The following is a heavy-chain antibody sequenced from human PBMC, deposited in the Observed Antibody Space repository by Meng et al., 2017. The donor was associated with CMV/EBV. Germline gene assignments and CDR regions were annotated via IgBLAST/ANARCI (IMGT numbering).Heavy chain of an antibody. CDR3: ARRYGSTNWFDP. V-gene: IGHV4-39*07. D-gene: IGHD4-17*01. CDR1: GGSISSSSSY. CDR2: IYYSGST. Sequence: TFSGGSISSSSSYWGWIRQPPGKGLEWIGSIYYSGSTYYNPSLKSRVTISVDTSKNQFSLKLSSVTAADTAVYYCARRYGSTNWFDPWGQGTLVTVSS. J-gene: IGHJ5*02.